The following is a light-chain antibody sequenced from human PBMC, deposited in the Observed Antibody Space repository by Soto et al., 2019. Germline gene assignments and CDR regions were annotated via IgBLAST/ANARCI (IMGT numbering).Light chain of an antibody. V-gene: IGLV2-18*02. J-gene: IGLJ3*02. CDR1: STDFVSYNR. Sequence: QSVLTQPPSVSGSPGQSVTISCTGTSTDFVSYNRVSWYQQPPGTAPKLIIYEASNRPSGVPDRFSGSKSGNTASLTISGLRAADEADYYCQSYDSSLSGWVFGGGTKVTVL. CDR3: QSYDSSLSGWV. CDR2: EAS.